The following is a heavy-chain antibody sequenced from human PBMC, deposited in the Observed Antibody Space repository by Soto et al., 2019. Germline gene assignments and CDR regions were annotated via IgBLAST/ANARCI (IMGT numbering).Heavy chain of an antibody. D-gene: IGHD6-13*01. V-gene: IGHV4-34*01. CDR1: GGSFSGYY. CDR3: ARAYSSSWYYYYYGMDV. J-gene: IGHJ6*02. CDR2: INHSGST. Sequence: SETLSLTCAVYGGSFSGYYWSWIRQPPGKGLEWIGEINHSGSTNYNPSLKSRVTISVDTSKNQFSLKLSSVTAADTAVYYCARAYSSSWYYYYYGMDVWGQGTTVTVSS.